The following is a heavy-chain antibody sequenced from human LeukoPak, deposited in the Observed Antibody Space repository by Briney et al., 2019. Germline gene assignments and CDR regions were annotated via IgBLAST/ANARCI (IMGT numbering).Heavy chain of an antibody. CDR2: ISGYNGNT. J-gene: IGHJ4*02. CDR3: AREGPMTGGATDY. V-gene: IGHV1-18*01. CDR1: NYTFTSYG. D-gene: IGHD1-14*01. Sequence: ASVKVSCKASNYTFTSYGISWVRQAPGQGLEWMGWISGYNGNTHYPQKLQGRVTMTTDTSTGTAYMELRNLRSDDTAVYYCAREGPMTGGATDYWGQGTLVTVSS.